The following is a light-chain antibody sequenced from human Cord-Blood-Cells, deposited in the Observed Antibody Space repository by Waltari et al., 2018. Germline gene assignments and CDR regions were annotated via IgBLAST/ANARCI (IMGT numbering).Light chain of an antibody. CDR3: QQSYSTPFT. CDR2: SAS. J-gene: IGKJ3*01. V-gene: IGKV1-39*01. Sequence: DIQMTQSPSSLSASVGDRVTITCRAIQSISSYLNWYQQKPGKAPKLLIYSASSLQSGVPSRFSGSGSGTDFTLTIISPQPEEFATNDCQQSYSTPFTFGPGTKVDIK. CDR1: QSISSY.